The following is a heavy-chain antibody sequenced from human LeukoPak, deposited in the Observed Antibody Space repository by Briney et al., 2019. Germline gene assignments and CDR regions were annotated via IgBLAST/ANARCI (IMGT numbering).Heavy chain of an antibody. Sequence: TGGSLRLSCAASGFTFSSYAMSWVRQAPGKGLEWVSAISGSGGSTYYADSVKGRFTISRDNSKNTLYLQMNSLRAEDTAVYYCAKPKSSTSTIRNWAIDYWGQGTLVTVSS. V-gene: IGHV3-23*01. J-gene: IGHJ4*02. D-gene: IGHD7-27*01. CDR3: AKPKSSTSTIRNWAIDY. CDR2: ISGSGGST. CDR1: GFTFSSYA.